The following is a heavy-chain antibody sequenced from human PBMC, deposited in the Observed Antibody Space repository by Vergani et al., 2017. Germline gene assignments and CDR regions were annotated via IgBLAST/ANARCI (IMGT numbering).Heavy chain of an antibody. V-gene: IGHV4-34*01. CDR3: AGLRYYYYGMDV. Sequence: QVQLQQWGAGLLKPSETLSLTCAVYGGSFSGYDWSWIRQPPGKGLEWIGEINHSGSTNYNPSLKRRVTVSGDTSKNQFSLRLTSVTAADTAVYYCAGLRYYYYGMDVWGQGTTVTVSS. CDR2: INHSGST. D-gene: IGHD4-17*01. CDR1: GGSFSGYD. J-gene: IGHJ6*02.